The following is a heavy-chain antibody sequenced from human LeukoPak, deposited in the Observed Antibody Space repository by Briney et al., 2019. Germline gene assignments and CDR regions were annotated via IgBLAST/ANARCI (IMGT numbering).Heavy chain of an antibody. Sequence: ASVKVSCKASGYTFTSYYMHWVRQAPGQGLEWMGIINPSGGSTSYAQKFQGRVTMTRDTSTSTVYKELSSLRSEDTAVYYCARVKPNYYDSSAYGTFDIWGQGTMVTVSS. CDR2: INPSGGST. V-gene: IGHV1-46*01. D-gene: IGHD3-22*01. CDR1: GYTFTSYY. J-gene: IGHJ3*02. CDR3: ARVKPNYYDSSAYGTFDI.